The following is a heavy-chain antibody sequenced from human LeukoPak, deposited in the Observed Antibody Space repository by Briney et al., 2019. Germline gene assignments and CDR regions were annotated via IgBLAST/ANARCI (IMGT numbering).Heavy chain of an antibody. CDR1: GFTFSSYV. V-gene: IGHV3-30*04. CDR3: ANLHDYGDYNWFDP. CDR2: ISYDGSNK. J-gene: IGHJ5*02. Sequence: GGSLRLSCEASGFTFSSYVIHWVRQAPGKGLEWVAVISYDGSNKYYADSVKGRFTISRDNSKNTLYLQMNSLRAEDTAVYYCANLHDYGDYNWFDPWGQGTLVTVSS. D-gene: IGHD4-17*01.